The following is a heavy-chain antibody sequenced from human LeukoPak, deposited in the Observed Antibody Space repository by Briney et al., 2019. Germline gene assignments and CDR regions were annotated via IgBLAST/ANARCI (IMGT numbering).Heavy chain of an antibody. V-gene: IGHV3-48*02. J-gene: IGHJ4*02. CDR2: IRGSGGTT. CDR3: VRDPDALDY. Sequence: PGGSLRLSCAASGFTFSRYSMNWVRQAPGKGLEWVSHIRGSGGTTYYADSVKGRLTISRDNAKNSLYLQLNSLRDEDTAVYYCVRDPDALDYWGQGTLVTVSS. CDR1: GFTFSRYS.